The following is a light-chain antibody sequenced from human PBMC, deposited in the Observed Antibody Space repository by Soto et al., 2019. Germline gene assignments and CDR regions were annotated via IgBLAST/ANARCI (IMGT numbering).Light chain of an antibody. CDR3: QSYESSLSGYV. CDR2: GNS. J-gene: IGLJ1*01. Sequence: QSVLTQPPSVSGAPGQRVTISCTGSSXNIGAGYDVHWYQQLPGTAPKLLIYGNSNRPSGVPDRFSGSKSGTSASLAITGLQAEDEADYYCQSYESSLSGYVFGTGTKVTVL. V-gene: IGLV1-40*01. CDR1: SXNIGAGYD.